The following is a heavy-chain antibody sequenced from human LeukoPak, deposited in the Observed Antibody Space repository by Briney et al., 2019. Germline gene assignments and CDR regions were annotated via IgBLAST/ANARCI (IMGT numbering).Heavy chain of an antibody. D-gene: IGHD1-26*01. CDR3: VRERRATADY. CDR2: INPGSGDT. V-gene: IGHV1-2*02. CDR1: GYSFTDYY. J-gene: IGHJ4*02. Sequence: GASVKVSCQASGYSFTDYYMHWVRQAPGQGLEWIGWINPGSGDTNYAQKFQGRVTVTRDTSSSTTYMEVSNLRSDDTAVYHCVRERRATADYWGQGTLVTVSS.